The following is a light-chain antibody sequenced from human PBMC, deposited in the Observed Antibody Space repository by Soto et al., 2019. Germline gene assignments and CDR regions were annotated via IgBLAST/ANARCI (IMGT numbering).Light chain of an antibody. CDR3: SSYTSSGTHWV. J-gene: IGLJ3*02. CDR2: EVS. V-gene: IGLV2-14*01. Sequence: QSVLTQPASVSGSPGQSSTISCTGSSSDIGTYNYLSWYQQHPGKAPKLMIYEVSDRPSGISNRFSGSKSGNTASLTISGLQDEDEADYYCSSYTSSGTHWVFGGGTKLTVL. CDR1: SSDIGTYNY.